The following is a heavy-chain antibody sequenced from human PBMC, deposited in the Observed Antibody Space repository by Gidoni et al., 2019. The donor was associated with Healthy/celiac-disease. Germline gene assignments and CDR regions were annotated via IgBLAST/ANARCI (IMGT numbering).Heavy chain of an antibody. D-gene: IGHD4-17*01. J-gene: IGHJ4*02. CDR2: IYWDDDK. V-gene: IGHV2-5*02. Sequence: QITLKESGPTLVKPTQTLTLTCTFSGFSLSTSGVGVGWIRQPPGTALEWLALIYWDDDKRYSPSLKSRLTITKDTSKNQVVLTMTNMDPVDTATYYCARPTYGDYEVYFDYWGQGTLVTISS. CDR3: ARPTYGDYEVYFDY. CDR1: GFSLSTSGVG.